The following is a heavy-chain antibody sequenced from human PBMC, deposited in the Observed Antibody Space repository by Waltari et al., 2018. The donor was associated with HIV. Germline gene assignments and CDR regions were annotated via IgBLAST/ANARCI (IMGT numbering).Heavy chain of an antibody. CDR2: ISSSSSST. CDR1: GFTFSAYY. CDR3: ARGDWNVLYGD. Sequence: QVQLVESGGGLVKPGGSLRLSCAASGFTFSAYYMSWIRQAPGKGLEWVSYISSSSSSTNYADSVKGRFTISRDNAKNSLHLQMNSLRAEDTAVYYCARGDWNVLYGDWGQGTLVTVSS. J-gene: IGHJ4*02. V-gene: IGHV3-11*05. D-gene: IGHD1-1*01.